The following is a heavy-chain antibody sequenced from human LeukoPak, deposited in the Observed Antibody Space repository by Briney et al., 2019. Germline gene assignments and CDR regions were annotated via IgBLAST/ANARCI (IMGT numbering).Heavy chain of an antibody. D-gene: IGHD2-2*02. CDR1: GFTFSSYG. V-gene: IGHV3-30*18. J-gene: IGHJ6*02. Sequence: GALRLSCAASGFTFSSYGMHWVRQAPGKGLEWVAVISYDGSNKYYADSVKGRFTISRDNSKNTLYLQMNSLRAEDTAVYYCAKDLAPTRYSSSTSCYNHYYYGMDVWGQGTTVTVSS. CDR3: AKDLAPTRYSSSTSCYNHYYYGMDV. CDR2: ISYDGSNK.